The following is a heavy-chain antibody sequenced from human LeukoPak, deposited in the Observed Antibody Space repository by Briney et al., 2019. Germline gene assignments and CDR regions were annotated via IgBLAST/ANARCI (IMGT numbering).Heavy chain of an antibody. J-gene: IGHJ4*02. CDR3: ALHHEDHYDSSGYYWPFDY. Sequence: ASVKVSCKASGGTFSSYAISWVRQAPGQGLEWMGGVIPIFGTANYAQKFQGRVTITADESTSTAYMELSSLRSEDTAVYYCALHHEDHYDSSGYYWPFDYWGQGTLVTVSS. V-gene: IGHV1-69*13. CDR1: GGTFSSYA. CDR2: VIPIFGTA. D-gene: IGHD3-22*01.